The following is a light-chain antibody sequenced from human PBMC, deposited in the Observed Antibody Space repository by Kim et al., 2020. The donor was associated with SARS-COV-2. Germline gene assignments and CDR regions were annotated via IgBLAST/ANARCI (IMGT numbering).Light chain of an antibody. CDR3: LQHYDYPRT. V-gene: IGKV1-17*01. CDR1: QGIRNE. Sequence: PSIGDRVPITCRASQGIRNELGWYQQKPGKAPNRLIYAASSLQSGVPSRFSGSGSGTEFTLTISSLQPEDFATYYCLQHYDYPRTFGQGTKVDIK. CDR2: AAS. J-gene: IGKJ1*01.